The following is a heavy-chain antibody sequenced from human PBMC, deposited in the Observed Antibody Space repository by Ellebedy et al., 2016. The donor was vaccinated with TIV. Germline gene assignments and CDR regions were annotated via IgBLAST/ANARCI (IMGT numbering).Heavy chain of an antibody. CDR3: ATREWQDPMDV. J-gene: IGHJ6*02. CDR1: GHSFTTYG. D-gene: IGHD3-3*01. CDR2: INTGNGNT. Sequence: ASVKVSCXASGHSFTTYGIHWVRQAPGHRPEWMGWINTGNGNTKYSQKFQGRITITRDTSATTAYMELSGLMSEDTAVYYCATREWQDPMDVWGQGTTVTVSS. V-gene: IGHV1-3*04.